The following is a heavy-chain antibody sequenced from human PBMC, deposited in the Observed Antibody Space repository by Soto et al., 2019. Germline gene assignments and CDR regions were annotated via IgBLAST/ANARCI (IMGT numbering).Heavy chain of an antibody. Sequence: SETLSLTCTVSGGSISSYYWSWIRQPPGKGLEWIRFIFYSGSTSYNPSLKSRVTISIDTSEYQFSLKLNSVTAADTAVYYCASMIGDPVLSFDSWGQGTLVTVSS. CDR3: ASMIGDPVLSFDS. CDR2: IFYSGST. J-gene: IGHJ5*01. D-gene: IGHD3-10*02. V-gene: IGHV4-59*01. CDR1: GGSISSYY.